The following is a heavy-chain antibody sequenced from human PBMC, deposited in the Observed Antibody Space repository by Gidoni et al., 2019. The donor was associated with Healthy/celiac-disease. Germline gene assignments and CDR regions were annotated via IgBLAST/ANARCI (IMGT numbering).Heavy chain of an antibody. Sequence: EVQLVESGGGLVKPGRSLRLSCTASGFPFGDYAISWCRQAPGKGLEWVGFIRSKAYGGTTEYAASVKGRFTISRDDSKSIAYLQMNSLKTEDTAVYYCTRGEGYYPFDYWGQGTLVTVSS. CDR1: GFPFGDYA. J-gene: IGHJ4*02. D-gene: IGHD3-22*01. CDR3: TRGEGYYPFDY. V-gene: IGHV3-49*05. CDR2: IRSKAYGGTT.